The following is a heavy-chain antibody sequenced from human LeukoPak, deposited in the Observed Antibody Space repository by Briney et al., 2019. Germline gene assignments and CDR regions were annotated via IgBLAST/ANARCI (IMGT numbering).Heavy chain of an antibody. CDR2: ISYDGSNK. CDR3: ARDVPYDSSGFGDY. V-gene: IGHV3-30*04. D-gene: IGHD3-22*01. CDR1: GFTFSSYA. Sequence: GGSLRLSCAASGFTFSSYAMHWVRQAPGKGLEWVAVISYDGSNKYYADSVKGRFTISRDNSKNTLYLQMNSLRAEDTAVYYCARDVPYDSSGFGDYWGQGTLVTVSP. J-gene: IGHJ4*02.